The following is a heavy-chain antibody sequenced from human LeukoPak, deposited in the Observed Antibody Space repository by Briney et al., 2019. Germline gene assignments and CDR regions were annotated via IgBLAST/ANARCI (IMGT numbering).Heavy chain of an antibody. V-gene: IGHV3-23*01. CDR1: GFTFSSYA. D-gene: IGHD2-2*01. CDR2: ISGSGGST. Sequence: PGGSLRLSCAASGFTFSSYAMSWVRQAPGKGLEWVSAISGSGGSTYYADSVEGRFTISRDNSKNTLYLQMNSLRAEDTAVYYCAKGGDIVVVPAAFDIWGQGTMVTVSS. J-gene: IGHJ3*02. CDR3: AKGGDIVVVPAAFDI.